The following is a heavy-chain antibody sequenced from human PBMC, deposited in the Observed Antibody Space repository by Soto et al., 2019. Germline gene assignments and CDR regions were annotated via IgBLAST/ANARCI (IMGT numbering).Heavy chain of an antibody. CDR3: ARVAPYAYDSSGLYAFDI. D-gene: IGHD3-22*01. CDR2: IYSGGST. J-gene: IGHJ3*02. Sequence: PGGSLRLSCAASGFTASSNYMSWVRQARGQGLEWVSVIYSGGSTYYADYVKGRFTISRDNSKNTLYLQMNSLRAEDTAVYYCARVAPYAYDSSGLYAFDIWGQGTMVTVSS. V-gene: IGHV3-53*01. CDR1: GFTASSNY.